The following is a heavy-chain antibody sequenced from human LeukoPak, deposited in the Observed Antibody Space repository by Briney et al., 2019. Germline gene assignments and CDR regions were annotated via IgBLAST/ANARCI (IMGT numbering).Heavy chain of an antibody. CDR2: IYYSGST. Sequence: SETLSLTCNVSGGSISSGDYYWSWIRQPPGKSLEWIGYIYYSGSTYYNPSLKSRVTISVDTSKNQLSLKLSSVTAADTAVCYCARGDGEARRGYYYYYMDAGGKGTTATVS. J-gene: IGHJ6*03. CDR1: GGSISSGDYY. CDR3: ARGDGEARRGYYYYYMDA. D-gene: IGHD3-10*01. V-gene: IGHV4-30-4*02.